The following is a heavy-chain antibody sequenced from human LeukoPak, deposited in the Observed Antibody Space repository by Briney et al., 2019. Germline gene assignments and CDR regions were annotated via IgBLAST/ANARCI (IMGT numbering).Heavy chain of an antibody. CDR2: IIPIFGTA. V-gene: IGHV1-69*13. J-gene: IGHJ4*02. D-gene: IGHD2-2*01. CDR3: ARGGGYCSSTSCYKFDY. Sequence: GASVKVSCKASGGTFSSYAISWVRQAPGQGLEWMGGIIPIFGTANYAQKFQGRVTITADESTSTAHMELSSLRSEDTAVYYCARGGGYCSSTSCYKFDYWGQGTLVTVSS. CDR1: GGTFSSYA.